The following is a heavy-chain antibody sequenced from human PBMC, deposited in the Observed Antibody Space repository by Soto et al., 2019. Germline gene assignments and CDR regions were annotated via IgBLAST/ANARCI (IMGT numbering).Heavy chain of an antibody. CDR3: ATDAPLDYYYGMDV. Sequence: QLQLQESGSGLVKPSQTLSLTCAVSGGSISSGGYSWSWIRQPPGKGLEWIGYIYHSGSTYYNPSLKSRVTITVDRSKNQFSLKLSSVTAADTAVYYCATDAPLDYYYGMDVWGQGTTVTVSS. CDR1: GGSISSGGYS. CDR2: IYHSGST. D-gene: IGHD2-2*01. J-gene: IGHJ6*02. V-gene: IGHV4-30-2*01.